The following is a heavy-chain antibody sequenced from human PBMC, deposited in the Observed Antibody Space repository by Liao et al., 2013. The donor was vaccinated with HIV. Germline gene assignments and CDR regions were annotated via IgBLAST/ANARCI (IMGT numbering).Heavy chain of an antibody. Sequence: QVQLQEPGPVLVKPSETLSLTCTVSGGSISRDFWSWIRQPAGKGLEWIGRIYTNAITNYSPSLKSRLTMSVDTSKRQFSLNLTSVTAADTAVYYCARELQETGVGYFDYWGQGTLVTVSS. J-gene: IGHJ4*02. CDR2: IYTNAIT. CDR1: GGSISRDF. D-gene: IGHD3-10*01. CDR3: ARELQETGVGYFDY. V-gene: IGHV4-4*07.